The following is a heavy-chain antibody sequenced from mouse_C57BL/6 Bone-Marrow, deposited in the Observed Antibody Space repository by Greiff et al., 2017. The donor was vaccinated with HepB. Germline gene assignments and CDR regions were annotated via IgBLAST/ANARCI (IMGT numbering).Heavy chain of an antibody. V-gene: IGHV1-55*01. D-gene: IGHD1-1*01. CDR2: IYPGSGST. Sequence: QVQLQQSGAELVKPGASVKMSCKASGYTFTSYWITWVKQRPGQGLEWIGDIYPGSGSTNYNEKFKSKATLTVETSSSTAYMQLSSLTSEDSAVYYCARTDITTAYYYAMDYWGQGTSVTVSS. CDR3: ARTDITTAYYYAMDY. J-gene: IGHJ4*01. CDR1: GYTFTSYW.